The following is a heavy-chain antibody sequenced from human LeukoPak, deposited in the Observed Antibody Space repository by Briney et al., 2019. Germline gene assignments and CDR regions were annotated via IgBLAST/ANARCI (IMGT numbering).Heavy chain of an antibody. CDR3: ARGTVAGKAPY. CDR2: IIPIFGTA. J-gene: IGHJ4*02. Sequence: SVKVSCKASGGTFSSYVISWVRQAPGLGLEWMGGIIPIFGTANYAQNFQGRVTITADESTSTVFMELSSLRSEDTAVYYCARGTVAGKAPYWGQGTLVTVSS. V-gene: IGHV1-69*13. CDR1: GGTFSSYV. D-gene: IGHD6-19*01.